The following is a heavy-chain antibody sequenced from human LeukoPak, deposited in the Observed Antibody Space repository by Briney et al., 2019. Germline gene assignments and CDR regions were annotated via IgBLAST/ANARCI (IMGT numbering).Heavy chain of an antibody. CDR1: GGSISSSRYY. CDR2: IYYSGST. CDR3: AREIPYYSSSLRDYFDY. J-gene: IGHJ4*02. V-gene: IGHV4-39*07. D-gene: IGHD6-13*01. Sequence: SETLSLTCTVSGGSISSSRYYWGWIRQPPGKGLEWIGSIYYSGSTDYNSSLKSRVTISVDTSKNQFSLKLSSVTAADTAVYYCAREIPYYSSSLRDYFDYWGQGNLVTVSS.